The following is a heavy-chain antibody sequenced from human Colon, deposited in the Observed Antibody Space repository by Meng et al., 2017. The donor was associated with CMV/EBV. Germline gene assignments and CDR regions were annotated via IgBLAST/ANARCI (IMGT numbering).Heavy chain of an antibody. CDR3: AKSGHCITSNCFQYFDS. J-gene: IGHJ4*02. CDR2: INEDGSWI. V-gene: IGHV3-7*03. Sequence: GGSLRLSCAVSGFSFRDTWMTWVRHVPGKGLQWVANINEDGSWILYLDSVKGRFTVSRDDSKNTLYLQMNTLRAEDTALYFCAKSGHCITSNCFQYFDSWGQGTLVTVSS. CDR1: GFSFRDTW. D-gene: IGHD2-2*03.